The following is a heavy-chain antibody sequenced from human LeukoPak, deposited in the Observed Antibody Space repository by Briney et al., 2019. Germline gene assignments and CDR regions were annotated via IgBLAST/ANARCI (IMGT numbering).Heavy chain of an antibody. Sequence: ASVKVSCKASGYTFTSYYMHWVRQAPGQGLEWMGIINPSGGSTSYAQKFQGRVTMTRDMSTSTVYMELSSLRSEDTAVYYCARDERLWFGDIYYYMDAWGKGTTVTVSS. D-gene: IGHD3-10*01. CDR2: INPSGGST. CDR1: GYTFTSYY. J-gene: IGHJ6*03. V-gene: IGHV1-46*01. CDR3: ARDERLWFGDIYYYMDA.